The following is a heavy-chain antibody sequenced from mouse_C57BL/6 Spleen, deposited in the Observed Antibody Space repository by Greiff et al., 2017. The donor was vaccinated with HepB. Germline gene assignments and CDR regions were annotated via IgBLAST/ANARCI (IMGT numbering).Heavy chain of an antibody. CDR3: ARWGGSSYEGYAMDY. J-gene: IGHJ4*01. D-gene: IGHD1-1*01. V-gene: IGHV5-17*01. Sequence: EVHLVESGGGLVKPGGSLKLSCAASGFTFSDYGMHWVRQAPEKGLEWVAYISSGSSTIYYADTVKGRFTISRDNAKNTLFLQMTSLRSEDTAMYYCARWGGSSYEGYAMDYWGQGTSVTVSS. CDR2: ISSGSSTI. CDR1: GFTFSDYG.